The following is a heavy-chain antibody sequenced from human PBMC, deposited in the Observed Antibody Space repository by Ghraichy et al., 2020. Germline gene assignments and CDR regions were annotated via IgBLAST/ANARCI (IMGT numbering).Heavy chain of an antibody. CDR2: ISSDGSDT. J-gene: IGHJ4*02. CDR1: GFRFSDYA. V-gene: IGHV3-30-3*02. Sequence: GGSLRLSCASSGFRFSDYALHWVRQAPGEGLEWVAVISSDGSDTYYADSVKGRFTISRDKSKRRLHLQMNSLRPEDMAMYFCVRAPLGDYFDYWGQGTLVTVSS. CDR3: VRAPLGDYFDY.